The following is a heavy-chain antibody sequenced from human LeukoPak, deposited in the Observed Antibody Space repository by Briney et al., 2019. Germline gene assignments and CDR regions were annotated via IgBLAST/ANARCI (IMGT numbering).Heavy chain of an antibody. D-gene: IGHD5-12*01. Sequence: GASVKVSCKASGYTFTSYGTSWVRQAPGQGLEWMGWISAYNGNTNYAQKLQGRVTMTTDTSTSTAYMELRSLRSDDTAVYYCARGEDVDIVATIDWGLDYWGQGTLVTVSS. J-gene: IGHJ4*02. V-gene: IGHV1-18*01. CDR1: GYTFTSYG. CDR3: ARGEDVDIVATIDWGLDY. CDR2: ISAYNGNT.